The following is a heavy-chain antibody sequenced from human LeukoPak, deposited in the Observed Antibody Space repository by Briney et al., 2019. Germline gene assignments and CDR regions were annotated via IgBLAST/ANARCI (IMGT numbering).Heavy chain of an antibody. J-gene: IGHJ4*02. CDR1: GGSFSGYY. CDR2: INHSGST. CDR3: ARGRYYYDSSGYQDFDY. Sequence: SETLSLTCAVYGGSFSGYYRSWIRQPPGKGLEWIAEINHSGSTNYNPSLKSRVTISVDTSKNQFSLKLSSVTAADTAVYYCARGRYYYDSSGYQDFDYWGQGTLVTVSS. D-gene: IGHD3-22*01. V-gene: IGHV4-34*01.